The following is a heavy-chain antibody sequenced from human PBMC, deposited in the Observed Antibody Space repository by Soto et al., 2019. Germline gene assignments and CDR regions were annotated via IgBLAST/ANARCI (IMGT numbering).Heavy chain of an antibody. CDR1: GFTVSSNY. CDR3: ARDRPLLAYAFDV. V-gene: IGHV3-66*01. J-gene: IGHJ3*01. Sequence: GGSLRLSCAASGFTVSSNYMSWVRQAPGKGLEWVSIIYSGGSTYYADSVKGRFTISRDNSKNTLDLQMNSLRAEDTAVYYCARDRPLLAYAFDVWGQGTMVTVSS. CDR2: IYSGGST. D-gene: IGHD2-8*02.